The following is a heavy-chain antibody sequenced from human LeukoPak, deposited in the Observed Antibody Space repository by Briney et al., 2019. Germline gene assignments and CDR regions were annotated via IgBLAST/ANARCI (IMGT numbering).Heavy chain of an antibody. Sequence: GGSLRLSCAASGFTFGSYAMSWVRQAPGKRLEWVSAISGSGGSTYYADSVKGRFTISRDNSKNTLYLQMNSLRAEDTAVYYCAKDSLAYCGGDCYSVWGQGTLVTVSS. J-gene: IGHJ4*02. CDR1: GFTFGSYA. CDR2: ISGSGGST. D-gene: IGHD2-21*02. V-gene: IGHV3-23*01. CDR3: AKDSLAYCGGDCYSV.